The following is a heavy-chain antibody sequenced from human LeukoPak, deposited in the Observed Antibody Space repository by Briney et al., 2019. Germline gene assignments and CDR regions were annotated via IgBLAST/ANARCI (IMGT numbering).Heavy chain of an antibody. CDR1: AFTFRNYA. Sequence: GGSLRLSCAASAFTFRNYAMSWLRQAPGKGLEWVSSITGGGPYTYYAPSVRGRLTISRDNSKNTLYLQMSSLRAEDTAVYYCAKGPLSSSNYYMDVWGKGTTVTVSS. D-gene: IGHD3-10*01. V-gene: IGHV3-23*01. CDR3: AKGPLSSSNYYMDV. J-gene: IGHJ6*03. CDR2: ITGGGPYT.